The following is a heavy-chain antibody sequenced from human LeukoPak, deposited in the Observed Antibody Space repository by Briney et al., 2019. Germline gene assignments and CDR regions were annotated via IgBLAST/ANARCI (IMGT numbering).Heavy chain of an antibody. Sequence: PSETLSLTCAVYGGSFSGYYWSWIRQPPGKGLEWIGEINHSGSTNYNPSLESRVTISVDTSENQFFLKLNSVTAADTAVYYCASRLGDCSGGSCYPHFDYWGQGTLVTVSS. CDR2: INHSGST. CDR3: ASRLGDCSGGSCYPHFDY. CDR1: GGSFSGYY. J-gene: IGHJ4*02. D-gene: IGHD2-15*01. V-gene: IGHV4-34*01.